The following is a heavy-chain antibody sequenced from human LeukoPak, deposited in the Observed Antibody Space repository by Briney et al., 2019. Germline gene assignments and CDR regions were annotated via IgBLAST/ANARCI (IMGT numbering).Heavy chain of an antibody. Sequence: GGSLRLSCAATGFSFRDRYMSWIRQAPGKGMEWVAYISPNSDNIHYADSVKGRFTISRDNAKNSLFLQVNSLRAEDTAVYYCVRDIPPDCSGGSCYPNYFDYWGQGTLVTVSS. CDR1: GFSFRDRY. V-gene: IGHV3-11*04. CDR3: VRDIPPDCSGGSCYPNYFDY. J-gene: IGHJ4*02. CDR2: ISPNSDNI. D-gene: IGHD2-15*01.